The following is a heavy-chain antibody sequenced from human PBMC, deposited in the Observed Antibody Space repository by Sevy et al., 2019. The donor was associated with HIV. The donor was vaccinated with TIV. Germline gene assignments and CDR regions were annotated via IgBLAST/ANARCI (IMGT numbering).Heavy chain of an antibody. D-gene: IGHD2-21*02. J-gene: IGHJ4*02. Sequence: GGSLRLSCAASGFTFTNAWMNWVRQAPGEGLEWVASISATGGSTYYADSVKGRFTISRDVSKGLLYLQMNSLTAEDTAIFYCAKTLQKLPFHPHYFDYWGQGTLVTVSS. CDR1: GFTFTNAW. CDR2: ISATGGST. V-gene: IGHV3-23*01. CDR3: AKTLQKLPFHPHYFDY.